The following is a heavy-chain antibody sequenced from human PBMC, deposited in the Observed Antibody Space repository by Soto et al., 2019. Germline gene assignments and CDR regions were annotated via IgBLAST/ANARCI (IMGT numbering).Heavy chain of an antibody. CDR3: ARRRGIVGATDYFDY. V-gene: IGHV4-30-4*01. D-gene: IGHD1-26*01. Sequence: PSETLSLTCTVSGGSISSGDYYWSWIRQPPGRGLEWIGYIYYSGSTYYNPSLKSRVTISVDTSKNQFSLKLSSVTAADTAVYYCARRRGIVGATDYFDYWGRGTRVTVSS. CDR2: IYYSGST. J-gene: IGHJ4*02. CDR1: GGSISSGDYY.